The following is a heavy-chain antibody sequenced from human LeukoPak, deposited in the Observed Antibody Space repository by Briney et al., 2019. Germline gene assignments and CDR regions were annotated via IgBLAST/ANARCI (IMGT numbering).Heavy chain of an antibody. CDR3: ARGPKGPSVCSSSWYY. V-gene: IGHV1-2*04. J-gene: IGHJ4*02. Sequence: EASVKVSCKASGYTFTGYYMHWVRQAPGQGLEWMGWINPNSGGTNYAQKFQGWVTMTRDTSISTAYMELSRLRSDDTAVYYCARGPKGPSVCSSSWYYWGQGTLVTVSS. CDR1: GYTFTGYY. D-gene: IGHD6-13*01. CDR2: INPNSGGT.